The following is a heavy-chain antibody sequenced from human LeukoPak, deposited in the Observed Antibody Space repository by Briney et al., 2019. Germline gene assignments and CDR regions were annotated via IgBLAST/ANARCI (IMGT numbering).Heavy chain of an antibody. CDR3: AREGSSSPHYYYYGMDV. Sequence: SETLSLTCTVSGGSISSYYWSWIRQPAGKGLEWIGRIYTSGSTNYNPSLKSRVTMSVDTSKNQFSVKLSSVTAADKAVYYCAREGSSSPHYYYYGMDVWGQGTTVTVSS. D-gene: IGHD6-6*01. CDR2: IYTSGST. J-gene: IGHJ6*02. CDR1: GGSISSYY. V-gene: IGHV4-4*07.